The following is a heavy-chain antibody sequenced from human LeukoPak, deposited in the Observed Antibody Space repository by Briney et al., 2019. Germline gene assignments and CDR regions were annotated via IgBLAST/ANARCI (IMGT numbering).Heavy chain of an antibody. Sequence: GSSVKVSCKASGGTFNNYAINWVRQAPGHGLEWMGRIIPIFGIANYVQKFQGRVTITADKSTSTAYMELSSLRSEDTAVHYCARDSANYDTSGYALDYWGQGTLVTVSS. CDR3: ARDSANYDTSGYALDY. D-gene: IGHD3-22*01. CDR1: GGTFNNYA. V-gene: IGHV1-69*04. J-gene: IGHJ4*02. CDR2: IIPIFGIA.